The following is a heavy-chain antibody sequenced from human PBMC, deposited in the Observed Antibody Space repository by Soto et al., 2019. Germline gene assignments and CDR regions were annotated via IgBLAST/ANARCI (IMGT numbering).Heavy chain of an antibody. D-gene: IGHD5-18*01. J-gene: IGHJ4*02. CDR3: ARDQADTDMVFDY. CDR2: IYQRGST. Sequence: QVQLQESGPGLVKPSQTLSLTCTVSGDSISSGGYYWTWIRQHPEKGLEWIGYIYQRGSTYYNPSLKSRVTISIDTSKNQFSLNLNSVTAADTAVYYCARDQADTDMVFDYWGQGTLVTVSS. CDR1: GDSISSGGYY. V-gene: IGHV4-31*03.